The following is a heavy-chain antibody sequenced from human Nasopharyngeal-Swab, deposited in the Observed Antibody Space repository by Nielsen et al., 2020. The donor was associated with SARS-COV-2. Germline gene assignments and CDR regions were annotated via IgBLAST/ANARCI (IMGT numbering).Heavy chain of an antibody. J-gene: IGHJ6*03. CDR2: VDYDGVRT. CDR1: GYTFSNYA. D-gene: IGHD2/OR15-2a*01. Sequence: GGSLRLSCTGSGYTFSNYAISWVRQAPGQGLEWVSTVDYDGVRTHYADSVKGRFTISRDNSKNTLFLQMNSLRSEDTAVYYCARAPFPYYYMDVWGKGTTVTVSS. CDR3: ARAPFPYYYMDV. V-gene: IGHV3-23*01.